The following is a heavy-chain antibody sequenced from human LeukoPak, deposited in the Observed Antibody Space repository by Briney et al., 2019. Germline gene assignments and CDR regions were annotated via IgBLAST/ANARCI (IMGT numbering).Heavy chain of an antibody. Sequence: PGGSLRLSCAASGFTFSSYAMSWVRQAPGKGLEWVSAISGSGGSTYYADSVKGRFTISRDNSKNTLYLQMNSLRAEDTAVYYCAKRSDYGSGSSYYFDYWGQGTLVTVSS. CDR2: ISGSGGST. CDR3: AKRSDYGSGSSYYFDY. D-gene: IGHD3-10*01. V-gene: IGHV3-23*01. J-gene: IGHJ4*02. CDR1: GFTFSSYA.